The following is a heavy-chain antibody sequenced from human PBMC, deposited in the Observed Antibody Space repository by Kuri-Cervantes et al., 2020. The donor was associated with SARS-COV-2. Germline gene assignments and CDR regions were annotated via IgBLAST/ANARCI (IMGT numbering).Heavy chain of an antibody. CDR2: ISYDGSNK. CDR3: ARDPLTVTTWSSSYYHGMDV. Sequence: GGSLRLSCAASGFTFSSYAMHWVRQAPGKGLEWVAVISYDGSNKYYADSVKGRFTISRDNAKNSLYLQMNSLRAEDTALYYCARDPLTVTTWSSSYYHGMDVWGQGTTVTVSS. J-gene: IGHJ6*02. D-gene: IGHD4-17*01. CDR1: GFTFSSYA. V-gene: IGHV3-30-3*01.